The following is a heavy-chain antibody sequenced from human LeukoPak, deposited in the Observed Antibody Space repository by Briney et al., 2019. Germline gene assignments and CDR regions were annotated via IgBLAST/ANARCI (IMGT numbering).Heavy chain of an antibody. V-gene: IGHV3-33*01. CDR1: GFTFSSYG. J-gene: IGHJ4*02. D-gene: IGHD5-12*01. CDR2: IWYDGSNK. CDR3: AREQNGKWLRLREIDY. Sequence: PGGSLRLSCAASGFTFSSYGMHWVRQAPGKGLEWVAVIWYDGSNKYYADSVKGRFTISRDNSKNTLYLQMNSLRAEDTAVYYCAREQNGKWLRLREIDYWGQGTLVTVSS.